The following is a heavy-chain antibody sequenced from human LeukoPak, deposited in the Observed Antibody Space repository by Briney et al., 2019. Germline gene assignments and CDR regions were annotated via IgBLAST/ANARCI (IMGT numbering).Heavy chain of an antibody. V-gene: IGHV1-69*01. D-gene: IGHD2-2*01. CDR3: ARESHCSSTSCYLDY. J-gene: IGHJ4*02. CDR2: IIPIFGTA. Sequence: SVKVSCKASGGTFSSYAISWVRQAPGQGLEWMGGIIPIFGTANYAQKFQGRVTITADESTSTAYMELSSLRSEGTAVYYCARESHCSSTSCYLDYWGQGTLVTVSS. CDR1: GGTFSSYA.